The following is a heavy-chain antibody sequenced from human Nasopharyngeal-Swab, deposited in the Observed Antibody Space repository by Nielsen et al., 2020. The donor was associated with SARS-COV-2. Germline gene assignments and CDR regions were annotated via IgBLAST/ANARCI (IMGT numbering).Heavy chain of an antibody. J-gene: IGHJ6*04. D-gene: IGHD3-10*01. Sequence: SETLSLTCTVSGGSVSSGSYYWSWIRQPPGKGLEWIGYIYYSGSTNYNPSLKSRVTISVDTSKNQFSLKLSSVTAADTAVYYCARGLKRITMVRGVLDVWGKGTTVTVSS. CDR3: ARGLKRITMVRGVLDV. V-gene: IGHV4-61*01. CDR1: GGSVSSGSYY. CDR2: IYYSGST.